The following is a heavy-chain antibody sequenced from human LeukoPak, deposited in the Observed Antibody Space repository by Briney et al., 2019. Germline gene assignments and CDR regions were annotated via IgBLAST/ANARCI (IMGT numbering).Heavy chain of an antibody. CDR2: INWNGSST. D-gene: IGHD2-8*01. Sequence: GGSLRLSCAASGFTFDDYGMSWVRQAPGKGLEWVSSINWNGSSTGYADSVKGRFTISRDNAKNSLYLQMNSLRAEDTAVYYCARGPSYGRSLYYYMDVWGKGTTVTVSS. CDR3: ARGPSYGRSLYYYMDV. V-gene: IGHV3-20*04. J-gene: IGHJ6*03. CDR1: GFTFDDYG.